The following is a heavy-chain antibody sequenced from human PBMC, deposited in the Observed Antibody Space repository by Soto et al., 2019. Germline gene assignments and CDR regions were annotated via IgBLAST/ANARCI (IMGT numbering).Heavy chain of an antibody. CDR3: VSSTGNYRNFDY. V-gene: IGHV3-72*01. D-gene: IGHD1-7*01. J-gene: IGHJ4*02. Sequence: GGSLRLSCASSGFTFSGHYMDWVRQAPGKWLEWVGRTRNKANSYTKEYAASVKGRFTISRDDSKNSLYLQMNSLKTEDTAVYYCVSSTGNYRNFDYWGQGTLVTVSS. CDR2: TRNKANSYTK. CDR1: GFTFSGHY.